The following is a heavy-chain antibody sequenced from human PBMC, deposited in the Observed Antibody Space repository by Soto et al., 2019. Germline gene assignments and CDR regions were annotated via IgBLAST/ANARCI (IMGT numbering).Heavy chain of an antibody. CDR3: ATNVDYYDSSGYPPAY. V-gene: IGHV1-69*06. CDR2: IIPIFGTA. CDR1: GGTFSSYA. D-gene: IGHD3-22*01. Sequence: SVKVSCKASGGTFSSYAISWVRQAPGQGLEWMGGIIPIFGTANYAQKFQGRVTITADKSTSTAYMELSSLRSEDTAVYYCATNVDYYDSSGYPPAYWGQGTLVTVSS. J-gene: IGHJ4*02.